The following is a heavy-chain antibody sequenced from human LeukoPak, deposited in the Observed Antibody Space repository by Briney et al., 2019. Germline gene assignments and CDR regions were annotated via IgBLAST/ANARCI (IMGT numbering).Heavy chain of an antibody. CDR1: GYTFTTSY. J-gene: IGHJ4*02. Sequence: ASVKVSCKASGYTFTTSYINWVRRAPGQGLEWVGWISAYNGKTNYAQKFQGRVTMTTDSSTSTAYMDLTSLRSDDTAVYYCARGGTYYPCIDYWGQGTLVTVSS. V-gene: IGHV1-18*01. D-gene: IGHD1-26*01. CDR3: ARGGTYYPCIDY. CDR2: ISAYNGKT.